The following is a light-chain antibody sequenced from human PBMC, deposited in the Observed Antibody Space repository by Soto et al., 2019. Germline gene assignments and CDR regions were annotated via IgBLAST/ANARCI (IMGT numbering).Light chain of an antibody. CDR2: GAS. Sequence: EIVLTQSPGTLSLSPGERATLSCRASESVSSSYLAWYQQKPGQAPRLLIYGASSRATGIPDRFSGSGSGTDFTLTISRLEPEDFVVNYCQQYGSSPPYTFGQGTKLEIK. CDR3: QQYGSSPPYT. CDR1: ESVSSSY. J-gene: IGKJ2*01. V-gene: IGKV3-20*01.